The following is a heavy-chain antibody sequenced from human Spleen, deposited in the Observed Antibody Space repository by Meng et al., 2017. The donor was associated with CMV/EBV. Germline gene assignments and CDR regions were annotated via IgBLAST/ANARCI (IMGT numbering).Heavy chain of an antibody. D-gene: IGHD6-19*01. J-gene: IGHJ4*02. CDR1: GFTFSSSW. V-gene: IGHV3-23*01. Sequence: GESLKISCAASGFTFSSSWTHWVCQAPEKGLEWVSAISGSGGSTYYADSVKGRFTISRDNSKNTPYLQMNSLRAEDTAVYYCAKTQYSSGWHEAGYWGQGTLVTVSS. CDR3: AKTQYSSGWHEAGY. CDR2: ISGSGGST.